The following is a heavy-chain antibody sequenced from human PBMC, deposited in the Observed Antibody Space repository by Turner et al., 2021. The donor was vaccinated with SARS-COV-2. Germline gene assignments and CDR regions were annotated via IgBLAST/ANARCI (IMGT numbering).Heavy chain of an antibody. CDR3: AKGSYYDILTGYYGLDY. CDR1: GFTFSRYG. J-gene: IGHJ4*02. D-gene: IGHD3-9*01. CDR2: ISYDGSNK. V-gene: IGHV3-30*18. Sequence: CAASGFTFSRYGMNWVRHAPGKGLEWVAVISYDGSNKYYADSVKGRFTISRDNSKNTLYLQMNSLRAEDTAVYYCAKGSYYDILTGYYGLDYWGQGTLVTVSS.